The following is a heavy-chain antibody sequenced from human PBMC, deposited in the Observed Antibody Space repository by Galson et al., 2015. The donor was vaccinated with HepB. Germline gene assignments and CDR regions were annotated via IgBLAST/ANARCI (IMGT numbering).Heavy chain of an antibody. Sequence: VKVSCQASGYAFSDYYMHWVRQAPGQGLEWMGWIKPKSGATNYAQRFQGRVTMTSDTSISTASMELSSLRSDDTAVYYCARTPHDYRSSYCESFDYWGQGSLLTVSS. D-gene: IGHD3-3*01. CDR1: GYAFSDYY. J-gene: IGHJ4*02. CDR2: IKPKSGAT. CDR3: ARTPHDYRSSYCESFDY. V-gene: IGHV1-2*02.